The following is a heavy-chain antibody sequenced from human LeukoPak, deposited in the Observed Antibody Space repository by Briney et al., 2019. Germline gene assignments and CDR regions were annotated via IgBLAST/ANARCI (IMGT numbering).Heavy chain of an antibody. CDR3: ATPYGGNPNAFDI. CDR1: GGSISSYY. J-gene: IGHJ3*02. CDR2: IYYSGST. Sequence: SGTLSLPCTVSGGSISSYYWSWIRQPPGKGLEWIGYIYYSGSTNYNPSLKSRVTISVDTSKNQFSLKLSSVTAADTAVYYCATPYGGNPNAFDIWGQGTMVTVSS. D-gene: IGHD4-23*01. V-gene: IGHV4-59*08.